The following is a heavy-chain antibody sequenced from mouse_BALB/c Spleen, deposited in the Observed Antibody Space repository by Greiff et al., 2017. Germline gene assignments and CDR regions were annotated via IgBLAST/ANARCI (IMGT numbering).Heavy chain of an antibody. CDR2: ISDGGSYT. V-gene: IGHV5-4*02. Sequence: EVQGVESGGGLVKPGGSLKLSCAASGFTFSDYYMYWVRQTPEKRLEWVATISDGGSYTYYPDSVKGRFTISRDNAKNNLYLQMSSLKSEDTAMYYCARDQLGRFAYWGQGTLVTVSA. D-gene: IGHD4-1*02. J-gene: IGHJ3*01. CDR3: ARDQLGRFAY. CDR1: GFTFSDYY.